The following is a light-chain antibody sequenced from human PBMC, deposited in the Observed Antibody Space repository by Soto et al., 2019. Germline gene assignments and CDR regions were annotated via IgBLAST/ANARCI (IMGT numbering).Light chain of an antibody. CDR3: CSYAGRSSWV. CDR2: EGS. Sequence: QSALTQPASVSGYPGQSITISCTGTSSDVGSYDLVSWYQQHPGKAPKLIIYEGSKRPSGVYSRFSGAKSGNTASLTISGLQAEDEADYYCCSYAGRSSWVFGGGTKLTVL. J-gene: IGLJ3*02. CDR1: SSDVGSYDL. V-gene: IGLV2-23*01.